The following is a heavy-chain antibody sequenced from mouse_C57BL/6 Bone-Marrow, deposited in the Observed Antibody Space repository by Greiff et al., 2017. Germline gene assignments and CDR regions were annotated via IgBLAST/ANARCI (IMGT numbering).Heavy chain of an antibody. CDR2: IDPEDGET. Sequence: VQLQQSGAELVKPGASVKLSCTASGFNIKDYYINWVKQRTEQGLEWIGRIDPEDGETKYAPKFQDKAHITADTSSNTAYLQLSSLTSEDTADYYCTRSLIYYGTNYWGQGTTLTVSS. D-gene: IGHD1-1*01. CDR3: TRSLIYYGTNY. V-gene: IGHV14-2*01. CDR1: GFNIKDYY. J-gene: IGHJ2*01.